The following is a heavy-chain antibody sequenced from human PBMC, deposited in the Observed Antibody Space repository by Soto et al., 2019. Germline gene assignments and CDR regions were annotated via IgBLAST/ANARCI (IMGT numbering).Heavy chain of an antibody. CDR2: IYYSGKT. V-gene: IGHV4-61*01. J-gene: IGHJ4*02. CDR3: ATLRTILAPTFDY. Sequence: QVQLQESGPGLVKPSETLSLTCTVSGGSVSSGFYYWSWIRQPPGKGLEWIGFIYYSGKTNYNPPLKRRGIISVDTSKSQFSLRLSAVTAADPAVYSCATLRTILAPTFDYWGQGTRVTVAS. D-gene: IGHD3-3*01. CDR1: GGSVSSGFYY.